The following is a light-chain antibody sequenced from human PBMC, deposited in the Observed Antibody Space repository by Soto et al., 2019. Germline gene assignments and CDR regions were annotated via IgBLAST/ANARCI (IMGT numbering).Light chain of an antibody. CDR3: PQANSFPIT. CDR2: GAS. J-gene: IGKJ5*01. CDR1: QTISSW. Sequence: DIQMTQSPSTLSGSVGDRVTITCRASQTISSWLAWYQQKPGKAPNLLIYGASNLHSGVPSRFSGSGSGTNFTLTISSLQPEDFATYYCPQANSFPITFGQGTRLEIK. V-gene: IGKV1-12*01.